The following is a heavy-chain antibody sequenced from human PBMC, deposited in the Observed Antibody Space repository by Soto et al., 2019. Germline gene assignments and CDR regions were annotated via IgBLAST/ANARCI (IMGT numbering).Heavy chain of an antibody. CDR3: TTDPVTMIVVVPSSG. Sequence: GGSLRPSCAASGFPFSNAWINWVRQAPGKGLEWVGRIKSKTDGGTTDYAAPVKGRFTISRDDSKNTLYLQMNSLKTEDTAVYYCTTDPVTMIVVVPSSGWGQGTLVTSPQ. CDR1: GFPFSNAW. J-gene: IGHJ4*02. V-gene: IGHV3-15*07. CDR2: IKSKTDGGTT. D-gene: IGHD3-22*01.